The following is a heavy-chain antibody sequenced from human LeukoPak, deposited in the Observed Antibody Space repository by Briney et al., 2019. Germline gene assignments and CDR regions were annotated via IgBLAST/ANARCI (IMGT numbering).Heavy chain of an antibody. J-gene: IGHJ4*02. CDR2: IYYSSWST. V-gene: IGHV4-39*01. CDR3: ASQVYCSAGSCYSNF. CDR1: GGSISSRTYY. D-gene: IGHD2-15*01. Sequence: SETLSLTCTVSGGSISSRTYYWGWIRQPPGKGLEWIGNIYYSSWSTYYNPSLKSRVTISVDTSKNQFSLKLSSVTAADTAVYYRASQVYCSAGSCYSNFWGQGTLVTVSS.